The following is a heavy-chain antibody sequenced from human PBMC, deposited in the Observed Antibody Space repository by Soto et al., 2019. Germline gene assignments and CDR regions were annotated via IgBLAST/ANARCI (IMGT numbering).Heavy chain of an antibody. Sequence: QVPLVESGGGVVPPGRSLRLSCAASGFTFISYGMHWVRQAPVKGLEWVAVIWYDGINKYYADSVKCKFTISRDNSKNTLYLRMNSLRAQDTAVYYCARGGYSYRPNWCEPWGQGTLVTVS. D-gene: IGHD5-18*01. J-gene: IGHJ5*02. CDR1: GFTFISYG. CDR2: IWYDGINK. V-gene: IGHV3-33*01. CDR3: ARGGYSYRPNWCEP.